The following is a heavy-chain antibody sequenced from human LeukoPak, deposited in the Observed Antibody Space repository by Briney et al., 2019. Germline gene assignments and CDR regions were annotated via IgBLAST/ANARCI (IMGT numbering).Heavy chain of an antibody. CDR3: AGAIPLWRSFDY. CDR1: GYTFTGYY. Sequence: ASVKVSCKASGYTFTGYYMHWVRQAPGQGLEWMGWINPNSGGTNYAKKFQGRVTMARDTSISTAYMELRRLGSDDQAVYYCAGAIPLWRSFDYWGQGTLVPVSS. CDR2: INPNSGGT. V-gene: IGHV1-2*02. J-gene: IGHJ4*02. D-gene: IGHD5-18*01.